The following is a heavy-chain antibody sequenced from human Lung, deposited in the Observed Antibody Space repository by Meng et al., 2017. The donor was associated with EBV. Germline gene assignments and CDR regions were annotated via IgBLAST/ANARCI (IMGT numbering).Heavy chain of an antibody. Sequence: VPRQASGPGLDQPAGTLTLTCAVSGCSISSSNWWSWVRQPPGKGLEWIGEIYHSESTNYNPSLKSRVTISVDKSKNQFSLKLSSVTAADTAVYYCARYCSGGSCYRDVSRNNWYFDLWGRGTLVTVSS. CDR2: IYHSEST. CDR3: ARYCSGGSCYRDVSRNNWYFDL. D-gene: IGHD2-15*01. J-gene: IGHJ2*01. V-gene: IGHV4-4*02. CDR1: GCSISSSNW.